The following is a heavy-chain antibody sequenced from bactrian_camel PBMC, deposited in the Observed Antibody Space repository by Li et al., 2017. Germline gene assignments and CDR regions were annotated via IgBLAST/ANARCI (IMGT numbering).Heavy chain of an antibody. CDR1: RDSGSSKC. D-gene: IGHD4*01. CDR3: ATSWVADSDYVPAENY. CDR2: IDSDGSA. V-gene: IGHV3S53*01. Sequence: HVQLVESGGGSVQAGGSQRLSCAHSRDSGSSKCIGWFRQAPGKEREGVAAIDSDGSAWYADSVKGRFTISQDNAKNAVYLQMNSLKSEDTALYYCATSWVADSDYVPAENYWGQGTQVTVS. J-gene: IGHJ4*01.